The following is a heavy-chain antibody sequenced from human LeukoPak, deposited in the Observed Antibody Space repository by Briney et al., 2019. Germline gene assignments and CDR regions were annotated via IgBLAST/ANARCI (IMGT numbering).Heavy chain of an antibody. J-gene: IGHJ4*02. CDR2: IYYSGST. Sequence: SETLSLTCTVSGGAISSSAYYWGWIRQPPGKGLEWIGTIYYSGSTQYNPSLKSRVTISVDTSKNQFSLKLSSVTAADTAVYYCARSGRGTFTSYWTYFDFWGQGTLVTVSS. CDR3: ARSGRGTFTSYWTYFDF. V-gene: IGHV4-39*01. D-gene: IGHD2/OR15-2a*01. CDR1: GGAISSSAYY.